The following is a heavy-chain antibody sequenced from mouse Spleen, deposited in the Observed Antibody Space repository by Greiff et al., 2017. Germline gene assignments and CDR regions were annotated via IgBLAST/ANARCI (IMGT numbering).Heavy chain of an antibody. CDR3: ARAGTAFRYFDV. D-gene: IGHD1-2*01. CDR2: INPGSGGT. J-gene: IGHJ1*01. V-gene: IGHV1-54*01. Sequence: QVQLKESGAELVRPGTSVKVSCKASGYAFTNYLIEWVKQRPGQGLEWIGVINPGSGGTNYNEKFKGKATLTADKSSSTAYMQLSSLTSEDSAVYFCARAGTAFRYFDVWGAGTTVTVSS. CDR1: GYAFTNYL.